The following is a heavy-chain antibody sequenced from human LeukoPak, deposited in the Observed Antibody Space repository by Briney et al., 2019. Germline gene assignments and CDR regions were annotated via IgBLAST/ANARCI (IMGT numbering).Heavy chain of an antibody. CDR3: ARGRPNCSGGSCYSKGFDY. CDR1: GDSVSSNSAA. D-gene: IGHD2-15*01. V-gene: IGHV6-1*01. J-gene: IGHJ4*02. Sequence: SQTLSLTCAISGDSVSSNSAAWNWIRQSPSRGLEWLVRTYYRSKWYNDYAVSVKSRITINPDTSKNQFSLQLNSVTPEDTAVYYCARGRPNCSGGSCYSKGFDYWGQGTLVTVSS. CDR2: TYYRSKWYN.